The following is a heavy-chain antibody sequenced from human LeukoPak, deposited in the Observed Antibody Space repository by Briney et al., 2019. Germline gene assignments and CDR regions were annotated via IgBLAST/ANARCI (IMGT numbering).Heavy chain of an antibody. D-gene: IGHD3-10*01. CDR3: ARGPRYYGSGKGYFDY. CDR2: INHSGST. CDR1: GGSFSGYY. V-gene: IGHV4-34*01. J-gene: IGHJ4*02. Sequence: PSETLSLTCAVYGGSFSGYYWSWIRQPPGKGLEWIGEINHSGSTNYNPSLRSRVTISVDTSKNQFSLKLSSVTAADTAVYYCARGPRYYGSGKGYFDYWGQGTLVTVSS.